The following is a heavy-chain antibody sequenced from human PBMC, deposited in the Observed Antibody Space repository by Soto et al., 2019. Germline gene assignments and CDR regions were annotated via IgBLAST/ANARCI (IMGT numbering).Heavy chain of an antibody. CDR2: ISGSDEST. CDR3: AKGPGMYSDFDC. CDR1: GFTFSSYA. V-gene: IGHV3-23*01. D-gene: IGHD2-8*01. Sequence: EVQMLESGGGLVQPGGSLRLSCAASGFTFSSYAMSWVRQAPGKGLEWGSAISGSDESTFYADSVKGRFTITRDDYKNTLYLQMNILRAEDTAVYYCAKGPGMYSDFDCWGQGTVVTVSS. J-gene: IGHJ4*02.